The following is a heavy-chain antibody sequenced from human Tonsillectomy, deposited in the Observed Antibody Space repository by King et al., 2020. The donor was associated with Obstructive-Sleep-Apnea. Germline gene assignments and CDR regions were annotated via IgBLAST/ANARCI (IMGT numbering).Heavy chain of an antibody. V-gene: IGHV4-38-2*02. CDR2: VFHSGRT. D-gene: IGHD4-23*01. CDR1: GYSLRSNYY. J-gene: IGHJ4*02. Sequence: QLQESGPGLVKPSETLSLTCTVSGYSLRSNYYWGWIRQPPGKGLEWIGSVFHSGRTYYNPSLKSRVTISLDTSKNQFSLNLKSVSAADTAFYYCAIDPSAGNAPYWGQGTLVTVSS. CDR3: AIDPSAGNAPY.